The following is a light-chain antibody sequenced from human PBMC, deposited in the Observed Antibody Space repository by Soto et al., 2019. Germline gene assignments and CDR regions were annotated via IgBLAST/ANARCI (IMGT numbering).Light chain of an antibody. CDR3: QHYNSYSPRT. Sequence: DIQMTQSPSTLSASVGDRVTITYRASQSISSWLAWYQQKPGKAPKLLIYKASSLESGVPSRFSGSGSGTEFTLTISSLQPDDFATYYCQHYNSYSPRTFGQGTKVEIK. J-gene: IGKJ1*01. CDR1: QSISSW. CDR2: KAS. V-gene: IGKV1-5*03.